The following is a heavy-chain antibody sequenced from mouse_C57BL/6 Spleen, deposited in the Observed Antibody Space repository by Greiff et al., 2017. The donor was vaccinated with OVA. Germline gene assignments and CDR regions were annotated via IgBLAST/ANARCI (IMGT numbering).Heavy chain of an antibody. CDR1: GFTFSSYA. Sequence: EVKVVESGEGLVKPGGSLKLSCAASGFTFSSYAMSWVRQTPEKRLEWVAYISSGGDYNYYADTVKGRSTISRDTARNTLYLQMSSLKSEDTAMYYCTREGTGTAWFAYWGQGTLVTVSA. CDR3: TREGTGTAWFAY. V-gene: IGHV5-9-1*02. CDR2: ISSGGDYN. J-gene: IGHJ3*01. D-gene: IGHD4-1*01.